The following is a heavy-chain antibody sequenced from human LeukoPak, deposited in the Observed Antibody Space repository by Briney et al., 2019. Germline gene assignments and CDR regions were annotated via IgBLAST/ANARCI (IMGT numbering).Heavy chain of an antibody. J-gene: IGHJ4*02. Sequence: SQTLSLTCTVSGGSISSGSYYWSWIRQPAGKGLEWIGRIYTSGSTNYNPSLKSRVTISVDTSKNQFSLKLSSVTAADTAVYYCARGGGDRLRWGQGTLVTVSS. CDR1: GGSISSGSYY. V-gene: IGHV4-61*02. CDR2: IYTSGST. D-gene: IGHD2-21*02. CDR3: ARGGGDRLR.